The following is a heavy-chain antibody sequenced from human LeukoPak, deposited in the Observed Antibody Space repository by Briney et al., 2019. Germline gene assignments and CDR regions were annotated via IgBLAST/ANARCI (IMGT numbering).Heavy chain of an antibody. D-gene: IGHD1-26*01. V-gene: IGHV5-51*01. CDR1: GYSFTSYW. CDR3: ARRGPIVGGRGDAFDI. CDR2: IYPGDSDT. J-gene: IGHJ3*02. Sequence: GESLKISCKGSGYSFTSYWIGWVRQMPGKGLEWMGIIYPGDSDTRYSPSFQGQVTISADKSISTAYLQWSGLKASDTAMYYCARRGPIVGGRGDAFDIWGQGTMVTVSS.